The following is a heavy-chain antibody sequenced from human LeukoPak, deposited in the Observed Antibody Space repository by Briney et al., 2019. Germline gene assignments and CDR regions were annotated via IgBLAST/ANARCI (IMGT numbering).Heavy chain of an antibody. D-gene: IGHD3-22*01. CDR2: ISGSGGST. J-gene: IGHJ4*02. V-gene: IGHV3-23*01. CDR1: GFTFSSYA. Sequence: GGSLRLSCAASGFTFSSYAMSWVRQAPGKGLEWVSAISGSGGSTYYADSVKGRFTISRDNSKNTLYLQMNSLRAEDTAVYYCAKELGYDSSGYHSLEQYWGQGTLVTVSS. CDR3: AKELGYDSSGYHSLEQY.